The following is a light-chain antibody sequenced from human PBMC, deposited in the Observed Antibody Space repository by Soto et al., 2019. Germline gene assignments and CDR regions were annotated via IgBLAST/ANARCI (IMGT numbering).Light chain of an antibody. CDR2: GAS. Sequence: EIVLTQSPGTLSLSPGERATLSCRASESVTSSYLAWYQHKPGQAPRLLIYGASSRATGIPDRFSGSGSGTDFTLTISRLEPEDFAVYYCQQYGRSPRTFGQGTKVEI. CDR1: ESVTSSY. J-gene: IGKJ1*01. CDR3: QQYGRSPRT. V-gene: IGKV3-20*01.